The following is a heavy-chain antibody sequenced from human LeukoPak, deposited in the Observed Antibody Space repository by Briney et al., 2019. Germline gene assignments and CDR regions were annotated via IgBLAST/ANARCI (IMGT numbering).Heavy chain of an antibody. J-gene: IGHJ6*03. CDR1: GFTLSRYW. D-gene: IGHD3-16*02. Sequence: GGSLRLSCAVSGFTLSRYWMSWVRQAPGKGREWVGRIKSKTDGGTTDYAAPVKGRFTISRDDSKNTLYVQMNSLKTEDTAVYYCTTDNRRDRYDYVWGSYRFYYYYYMDVWGKGTTVTISS. V-gene: IGHV3-15*01. CDR2: IKSKTDGGTT. CDR3: TTDNRRDRYDYVWGSYRFYYYYYMDV.